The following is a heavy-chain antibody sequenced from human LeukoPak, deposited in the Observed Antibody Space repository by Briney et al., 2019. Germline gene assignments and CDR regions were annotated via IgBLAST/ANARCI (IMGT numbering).Heavy chain of an antibody. CDR3: ARGFIPIRGSSGYPY. CDR1: GDTFASYG. CDR2: ISAYNGNI. J-gene: IGHJ4*02. V-gene: IGHV1-18*01. Sequence: ASVKVSCKVSGDTFASYGIGWVRQAPGQGLEWMGWISAYNGNINYAQKFQGRVTMTTDTSASTAYMELRSLRSDDTAVYYCARGFIPIRGSSGYPYWGQGTLVTVSS. D-gene: IGHD3-22*01.